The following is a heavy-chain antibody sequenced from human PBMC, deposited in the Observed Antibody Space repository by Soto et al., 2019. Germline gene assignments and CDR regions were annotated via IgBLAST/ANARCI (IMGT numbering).Heavy chain of an antibody. CDR2: TRNKANSYTT. CDR3: ARAYSSSCLDY. J-gene: IGHJ4*02. Sequence: GGSLRLSCAASGFTFSDHYMDWVRQAPGKGLEWVGRTRNKANSYTTEYAASVKGRFTISRDDSKNSPYLQMNSLKTEDTAVYYCARAYSSSCLDYWGQGTLVPVSS. D-gene: IGHD6-13*01. V-gene: IGHV3-72*01. CDR1: GFTFSDHY.